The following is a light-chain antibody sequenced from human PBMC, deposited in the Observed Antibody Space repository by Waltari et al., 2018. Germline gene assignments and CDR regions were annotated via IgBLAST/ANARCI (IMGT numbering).Light chain of an antibody. J-gene: IGLJ3*02. V-gene: IGLV2-14*03. CDR2: DVS. CDR3: CSYVGSNIYWV. CDR1: SSDVGGYND. Sequence: QSALTQPASVSGSPGQSITISCTGTSSDVGGYNDVSWYQKHPGKAPKLMIYDVSNRPSGVSNRFAGSKSGNTASLTISGLQAEDEADYYCCSYVGSNIYWVFGGGTKLTVL.